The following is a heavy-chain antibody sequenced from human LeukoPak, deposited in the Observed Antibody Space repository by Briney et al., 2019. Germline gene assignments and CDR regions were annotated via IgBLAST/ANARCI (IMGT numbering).Heavy chain of an antibody. CDR2: INRSGST. Sequence: SETLSLTCAVYGGSFSGYYWSWIRQPPGKGLEWIEEINRSGSTNYNPSLKSRVTISVDTSKNQFSLKLSSVTAADTAVYYCARDILTGYYPGYWGQGTLVTVSS. CDR1: GGSFSGYY. J-gene: IGHJ4*02. V-gene: IGHV4-34*01. D-gene: IGHD3-9*01. CDR3: ARDILTGYYPGY.